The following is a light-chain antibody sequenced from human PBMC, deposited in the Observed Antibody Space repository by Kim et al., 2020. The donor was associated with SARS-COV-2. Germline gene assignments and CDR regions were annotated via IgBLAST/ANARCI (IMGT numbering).Light chain of an antibody. J-gene: IGKJ5*01. V-gene: IGKV3-20*01. CDR2: AAS. CDR3: QQYGGSPSFT. CDR1: QSVTSSY. Sequence: PGDGATLSCMASQSVTSSYLAWYEQRPGQAPRLLIYAASRRADGIPDRFSGSGSGADFTLTISRLEPEDFAGYYCQQYGGSPSFTFGQGTRLEIK.